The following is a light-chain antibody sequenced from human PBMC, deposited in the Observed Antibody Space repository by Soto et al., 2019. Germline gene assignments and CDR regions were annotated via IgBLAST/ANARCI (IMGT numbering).Light chain of an antibody. J-gene: IGLJ1*01. Sequence: QSALTQPASVSGSPGQSITISCTGTSSDVGGYNEISWYQHHPGKAPKLMIYDVSNRPSGVSNRFSGSKSGNTASLTISGLPAEDEADYYCSSYTSSSTLYVFGTGTKLTVL. CDR1: SSDVGGYNE. CDR2: DVS. V-gene: IGLV2-14*03. CDR3: SSYTSSSTLYV.